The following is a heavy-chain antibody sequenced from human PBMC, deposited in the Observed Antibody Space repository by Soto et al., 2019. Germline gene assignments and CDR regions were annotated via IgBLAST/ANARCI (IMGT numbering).Heavy chain of an antibody. J-gene: IGHJ4*02. Sequence: SATLSLTCTVSGVSINSGGSYCIWIRQHPGKGLEWIGYIYYSGSTYYNPSLKSRATISVDTSKKQFSLKLSSVTAADTAVYYCARGHDNSGTNPAFDDWGQGTLVTVSS. CDR2: IYYSGST. CDR1: GVSINSGGSY. CDR3: ARGHDNSGTNPAFDD. V-gene: IGHV4-31*03. D-gene: IGHD3-22*01.